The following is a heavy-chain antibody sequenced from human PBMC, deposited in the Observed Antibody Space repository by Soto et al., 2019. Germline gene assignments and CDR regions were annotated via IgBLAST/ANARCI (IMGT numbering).Heavy chain of an antibody. J-gene: IGHJ1*01. V-gene: IGHV1-18*01. CDR2: ISAYNGNT. CDR3: ARDLPAIHYYDSSGYFQH. CDR1: GYTFTSYG. D-gene: IGHD3-22*01. Sequence: ASVKVSCKASGYTFTSYGISWVRQAPGQGLEWMGWISAYNGNTNYAQKLQGRVTMTTDTSTSTAYMELRSLRSDDTAVYYCARDLPAIHYYDSSGYFQHWGQGTLVTVSS.